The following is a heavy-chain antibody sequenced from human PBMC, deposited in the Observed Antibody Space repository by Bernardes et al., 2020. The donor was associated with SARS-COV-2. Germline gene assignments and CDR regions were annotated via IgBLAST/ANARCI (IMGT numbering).Heavy chain of an antibody. CDR2: ISTRSTI. Sequence: VWSLSLSCAASGFTFSSYSLAWVRQAPGKGLEWVSYISTRSTIHYADSVRGRFTISRDNAKNSVYLQMNSLRAEDTAVYYCARDRDYGDPWRFDSWGQGTLVTVSS. J-gene: IGHJ4*02. CDR1: GFTFSSYS. CDR3: ARDRDYGDPWRFDS. V-gene: IGHV3-48*01. D-gene: IGHD4-17*01.